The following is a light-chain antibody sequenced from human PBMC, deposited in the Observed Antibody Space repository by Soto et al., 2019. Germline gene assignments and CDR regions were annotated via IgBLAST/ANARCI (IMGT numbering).Light chain of an antibody. Sequence: QSVLTQSPSASASLGASVKLTCTLSNGHNTNAIAWHQQRPEKGPRYVMKVNSDGSHSRGGGIPDRFSGSSSGAERYLTISGLQSEDEADFYCQTWDTGMVFGGGTKLTVL. CDR2: VNSDGSH. CDR1: NGHNTNA. J-gene: IGLJ2*01. CDR3: QTWDTGMV. V-gene: IGLV4-69*01.